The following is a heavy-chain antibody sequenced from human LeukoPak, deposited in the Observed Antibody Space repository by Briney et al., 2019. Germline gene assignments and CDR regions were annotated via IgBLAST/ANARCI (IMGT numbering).Heavy chain of an antibody. CDR1: GGSISGHY. Sequence: SETLSLTCAVYGGSISGHYWSWIRQSPEKGLECIGEINHSGSTNYNPSLKSRVSISIDTSKNQFSLRLSSVTAADTAVYHCASGGYCDSASCLTLNWFDPWGQGTLVTVSS. V-gene: IGHV4-34*01. D-gene: IGHD2-2*03. J-gene: IGHJ5*02. CDR3: ASGGYCDSASCLTLNWFDP. CDR2: INHSGST.